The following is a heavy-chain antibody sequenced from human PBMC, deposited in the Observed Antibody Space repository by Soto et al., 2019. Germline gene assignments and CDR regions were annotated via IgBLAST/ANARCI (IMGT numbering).Heavy chain of an antibody. D-gene: IGHD3-22*01. CDR1: VGYVSSSNW. J-gene: IGHJ5*02. Sequence: SETLSLTCIVSVGYVSSSNWWSWVRQPPGKGLEWIGEIYHSGSTTYNPSLKSRATISVDKSENQFSLRLKSVTAADTAVYYCASVGSDYDNSGYYLPWGPGTLVTVSS. CDR3: ASVGSDYDNSGYYLP. CDR2: IYHSGST. V-gene: IGHV4-4*02.